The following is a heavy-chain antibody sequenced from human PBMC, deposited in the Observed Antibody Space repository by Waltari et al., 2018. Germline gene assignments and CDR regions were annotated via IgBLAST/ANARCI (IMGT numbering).Heavy chain of an antibody. CDR3: ARDQGYCSGGSCYHLMGI. V-gene: IGHV4-59*01. D-gene: IGHD2-15*01. CDR1: GGSISRNY. Sequence: QVQLQESGPELVKPSETLSLTCTVSGGSISRNYWTWNRKPPGKGLEWIGHIHYSGSTNYNPSLKSRVTISVDTSKKQFSLKLSSVTAADTAVYYCARDQGYCSGGSCYHLMGIWGRGTMVTVSS. CDR2: IHYSGST. J-gene: IGHJ3*02.